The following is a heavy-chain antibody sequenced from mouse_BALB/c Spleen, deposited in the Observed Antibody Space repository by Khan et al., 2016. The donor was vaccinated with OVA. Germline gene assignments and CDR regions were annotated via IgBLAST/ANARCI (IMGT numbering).Heavy chain of an antibody. CDR1: GYTFTSYW. CDR2: INPSAGYT. V-gene: IGHV1-7*01. CDR3: ARDRMDY. Sequence: QIQLVQSGAELAKPGASMKMSCKASGYTFTSYWMHWVKQRPGQGLEWIGYINPSAGYTDYNQKFKDKATLTADKSSSTAYMQLNSLTSEDSAVYYCARDRMDYWGQGTTLTVSS. J-gene: IGHJ2*01.